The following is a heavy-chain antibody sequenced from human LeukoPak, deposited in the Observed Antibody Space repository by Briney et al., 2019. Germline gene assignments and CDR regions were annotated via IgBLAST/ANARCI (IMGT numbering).Heavy chain of an antibody. CDR3: ARGIAARLKDAFDI. V-gene: IGHV1-18*01. Sequence: ASVKVSCKASGYTFTSYGISWVRQAPGQGLEWMGWISAYNGNTNYAQKLQGRVTMTTDTSTSTAHMELRSLRSDDTAVYYCARGIAARLKDAFDIWGQGTMVTVSS. J-gene: IGHJ3*02. D-gene: IGHD6-6*01. CDR1: GYTFTSYG. CDR2: ISAYNGNT.